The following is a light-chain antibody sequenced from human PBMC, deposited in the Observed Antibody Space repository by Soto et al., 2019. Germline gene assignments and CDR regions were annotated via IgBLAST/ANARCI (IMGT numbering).Light chain of an antibody. J-gene: IGLJ2*01. CDR2: SNN. CDR3: AAWDDSLNGPV. CDR1: SSNIGSNT. V-gene: IGLV1-44*01. Sequence: QSVLTQPPSASGTPGQRVTISCSGSSSNIGSNTVNWYQQLPGTAPKLLIYSNNQRPSGVPHRFSGSKSGTSASLAISGLQSEDEGDYYCAAWDDSLNGPVFGGGTKLTVL.